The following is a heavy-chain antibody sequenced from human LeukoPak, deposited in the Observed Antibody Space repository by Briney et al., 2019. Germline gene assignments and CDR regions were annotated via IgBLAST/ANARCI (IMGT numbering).Heavy chain of an antibody. CDR1: GFTFSSYS. J-gene: IGHJ6*02. Sequence: GGSLRLSCAASGFTFSSYSMNWVRQAPGKGLEWVSYISSSSSTIYYADSVKGRFTISRDNAEKSLYLQMNSLRAEDTAVYYCARDMVRGVLPYYYYYGMDVWGQGTTVTVSS. V-gene: IGHV3-48*01. CDR3: ARDMVRGVLPYYYYYGMDV. D-gene: IGHD3-10*01. CDR2: ISSSSSTI.